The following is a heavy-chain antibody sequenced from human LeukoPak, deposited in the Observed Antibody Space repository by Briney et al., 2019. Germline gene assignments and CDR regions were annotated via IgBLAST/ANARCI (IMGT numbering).Heavy chain of an antibody. J-gene: IGHJ3*02. Sequence: GGSLRLSCAASGFTFSTYSMNWVRQAPGKGLEWLSYISSTGHTIYSADSVKGRFTISRDNAKNSLFLQMNSLRDEDTSVYYCARGGYCSSSNCFANASDIWGQGTMVTVSS. CDR1: GFTFSTYS. V-gene: IGHV3-48*02. D-gene: IGHD2-2*01. CDR2: ISSTGHTI. CDR3: ARGGYCSSSNCFANASDI.